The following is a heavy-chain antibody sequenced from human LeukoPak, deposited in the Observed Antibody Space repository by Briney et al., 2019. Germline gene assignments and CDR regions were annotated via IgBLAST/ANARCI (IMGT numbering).Heavy chain of an antibody. V-gene: IGHV3-74*01. CDR1: GFTFSTYW. Sequence: GGSLRLSCAASGFTFSTYWMHWVRQAPGKGLVWVSRINNDGSTAIYADSVKGRFTISRDNAKNTLYLQMNSLRAEDTAMYYCASGGYCSSDSCSSTDFVDDWGQGTPVTVSS. CDR2: INNDGSTA. J-gene: IGHJ4*02. D-gene: IGHD2-2*01. CDR3: ASGGYCSSDSCSSTDFVDD.